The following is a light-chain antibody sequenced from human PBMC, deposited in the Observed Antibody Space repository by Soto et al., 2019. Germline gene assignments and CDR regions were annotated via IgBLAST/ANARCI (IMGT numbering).Light chain of an antibody. CDR3: QQTHSVPQT. V-gene: IGKV1-39*01. J-gene: IGKJ4*01. CDR2: AAS. Sequence: DIQMAQSPSSLSASVGDRVTITCRASQYIDTYLHWYQQKPGKAPKLLIYAASSLQSGVPSRFSGSGSGTDFTLNISSLQPEDFASYFCQQTHSVPQTFGGGTKVEIK. CDR1: QYIDTY.